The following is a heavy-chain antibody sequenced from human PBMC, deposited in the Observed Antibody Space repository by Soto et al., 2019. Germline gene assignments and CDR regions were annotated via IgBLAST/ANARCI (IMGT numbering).Heavy chain of an antibody. J-gene: IGHJ4*02. D-gene: IGHD6-19*01. CDR3: ARHAVHSSGFTEY. V-gene: IGHV4-39*01. Sequence: SETMSLTCTVSGGSISSSRYCWGWIRQPPGKGLEWIGSIYYSGSTYYNPSLKSRVTISVDTSKNQFSLKLSSVTAADTAVYYCARHAVHSSGFTEYWGQGTLVTV. CDR2: IYYSGST. CDR1: GGSISSSRYC.